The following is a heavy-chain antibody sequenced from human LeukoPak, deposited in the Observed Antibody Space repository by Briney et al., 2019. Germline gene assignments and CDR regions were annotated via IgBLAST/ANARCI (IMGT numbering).Heavy chain of an antibody. CDR1: GFTFRSHA. D-gene: IGHD2-21*01. CDR3: AKDFRIGYSAHFDY. CDR2: IYENGGTT. Sequence: GGSLRLSCVGSGFTFRSHAMSWDRQAPEKGLEFVSGIYENGGTTYYADSVKGRFSISRDNSKNTLYLQMDSLRGEDTAVYYCAKDFRIGYSAHFDYWGQGALVTVSS. J-gene: IGHJ4*02. V-gene: IGHV3-23*01.